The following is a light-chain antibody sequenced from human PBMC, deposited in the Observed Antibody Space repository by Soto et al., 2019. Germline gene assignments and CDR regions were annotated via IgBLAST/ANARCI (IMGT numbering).Light chain of an antibody. V-gene: IGKV3-15*01. CDR3: QQYYNWRPR. CDR2: GAS. Sequence: EIVLTQSPGTLSLSPGDTATLSCRASQGVSSSLAWYQQKSGQAPRLLIYGASTRATGVPARFSGSGSGTEFTLTISRLQSEDFAVYYCQQYYNWRPRFGQGTKVDI. J-gene: IGKJ1*01. CDR1: QGVSSS.